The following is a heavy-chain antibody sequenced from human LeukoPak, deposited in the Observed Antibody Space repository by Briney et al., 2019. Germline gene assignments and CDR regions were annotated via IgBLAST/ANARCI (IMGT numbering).Heavy chain of an antibody. D-gene: IGHD3-10*01. CDR2: IIPIFGTA. J-gene: IGHJ6*03. V-gene: IGHV1-69*13. Sequence: SVKVSCKASGGTFSSYAISWVRQAPGQGLEWMGGIIPIFGTANYAQKFQGRVTITADESTSTAYMELSSLRSEDTAVYYCARDLTDHYYGRDYYYYMDVWGKGTTVTISS. CDR3: ARDLTDHYYGRDYYYYMDV. CDR1: GGTFSSYA.